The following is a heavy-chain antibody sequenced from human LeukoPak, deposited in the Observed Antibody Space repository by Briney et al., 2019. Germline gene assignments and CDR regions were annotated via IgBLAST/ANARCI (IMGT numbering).Heavy chain of an antibody. Sequence: ASVKVSCKASGGTFSSYAISWVRQAPGQGLEWMGRINPNSGGTNYAQKFRGRVTMTRDTSISTAYMELSRLRSDDTAVYYCVLWYCSGGSCTIDYWGQGTLVTVSS. CDR2: INPNSGGT. V-gene: IGHV1-2*06. CDR1: GGTFSSYA. D-gene: IGHD2-15*01. J-gene: IGHJ4*02. CDR3: VLWYCSGGSCTIDY.